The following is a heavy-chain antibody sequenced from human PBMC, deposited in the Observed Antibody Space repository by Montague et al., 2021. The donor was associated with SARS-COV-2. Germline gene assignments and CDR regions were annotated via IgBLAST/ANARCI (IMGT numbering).Heavy chain of an antibody. D-gene: IGHD3-3*01. V-gene: IGHV4-34*01. Sequence: SETLSLTCAVYGGSFTGYYWTWIRQPPGKGLEWIGEINHSGISNYNPSLESRVTMSVDTSKNQFSLRLNSVSAADTAVYYCARGQVTIFGVLILMPAAGSVDVWGQGTTVTVSS. J-gene: IGHJ3*01. CDR1: GGSFTGYY. CDR3: ARGQVTIFGVLILMPAAGSVDV. CDR2: INHSGIS.